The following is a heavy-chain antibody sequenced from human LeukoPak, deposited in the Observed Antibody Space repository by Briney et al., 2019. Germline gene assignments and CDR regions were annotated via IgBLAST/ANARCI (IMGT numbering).Heavy chain of an antibody. J-gene: IGHJ4*02. CDR2: ISYDGNNK. D-gene: IGHD1-7*01. CDR1: GFIFRNYA. V-gene: IGHV3-30-3*01. Sequence: GGSLRLSCAASGFIFRNYAIHWVRQAPGKGLEWVAVISYDGNNKYYADSVKGRFTISRDNSKNTLYLRMNSLRAEDTAVYYCAKGELSSDAFYFDYWGQGALVTVSS. CDR3: AKGELSSDAFYFDY.